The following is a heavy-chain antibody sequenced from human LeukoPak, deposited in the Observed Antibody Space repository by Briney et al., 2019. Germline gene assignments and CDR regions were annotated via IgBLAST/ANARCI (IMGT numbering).Heavy chain of an antibody. CDR2: IYHSGST. J-gene: IGHJ4*02. V-gene: IGHV4-34*01. D-gene: IGHD3-10*01. Sequence: SETLSLTCAVYSGSFSGYYWSWIRQPPGKGLECIGEIYHSGSTNYNPSLKSRVTISVDTSKNQFSLKLSSVTAADTAVYYCARGFATMVRGVVLDFWGQETLATVSS. CDR1: SGSFSGYY. CDR3: ARGFATMVRGVVLDF.